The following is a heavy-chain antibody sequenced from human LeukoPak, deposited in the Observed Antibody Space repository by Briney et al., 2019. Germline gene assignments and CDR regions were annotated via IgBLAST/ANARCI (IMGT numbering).Heavy chain of an antibody. D-gene: IGHD5-18*01. CDR1: GGTFSSYA. J-gene: IGHJ4*02. V-gene: IGHV1-69*06. CDR3: ASTGDTAMDYYFDY. Sequence: SVKVSCKASGGTFSSYAISWVRQAPGQGLEWMGGIIPIFGTANYAQKLQGRVTITADKSTSTAYMELSSLRSEDTAVYYCASTGDTAMDYYFDYWGQGTLVTVSS. CDR2: IIPIFGTA.